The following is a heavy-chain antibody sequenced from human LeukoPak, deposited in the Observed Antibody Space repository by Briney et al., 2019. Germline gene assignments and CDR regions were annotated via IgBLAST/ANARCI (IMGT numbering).Heavy chain of an antibody. J-gene: IGHJ4*02. CDR3: ATARAAATTRCFDY. D-gene: IGHD1-1*01. V-gene: IGHV4-34*01. CDR2: INHSGST. Sequence: SETLSLTCAVYGGSFSGYYWSWIRQPPGKALEWIGEINHSGSTNYNPSLKSRVTISVDTSKNQFSLKLSSVTAADTAVYYCATARAAATTRCFDYWGQGTLVTVSS. CDR1: GGSFSGYY.